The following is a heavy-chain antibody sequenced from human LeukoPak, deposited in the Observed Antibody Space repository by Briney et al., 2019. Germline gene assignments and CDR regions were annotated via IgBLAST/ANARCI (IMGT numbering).Heavy chain of an antibody. V-gene: IGHV4-34*01. CDR1: GGSFSGYY. J-gene: IGHJ4*02. CDR2: INHSGST. CDR3: ARLITFGGVIIRAYYFDY. Sequence: SETLSLTCAVYGGSFSGYYWSWLRQPPGKGLEWIGEINHSGSTNYNPSLKSRVTISVDTSKNQFSLKLSSVTAADTAVYYCARLITFGGVIIRAYYFDYWGQGTLVTVSS. D-gene: IGHD3-16*01.